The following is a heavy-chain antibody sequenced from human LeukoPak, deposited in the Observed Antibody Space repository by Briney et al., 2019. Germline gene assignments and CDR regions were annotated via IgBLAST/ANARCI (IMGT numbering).Heavy chain of an antibody. CDR1: GFTFSSYS. CDR2: ISSSSSTI. V-gene: IGHV3-48*04. D-gene: IGHD1-26*01. J-gene: IGHJ4*02. Sequence: GGSLRLSCAASGFTFSSYSMNWVRQAPGKGLEWVSYISSSSSTIYYADSVKGRFTISRDNAKNSLYLQMNSLRAEDTAVYYCARDSSGSYYPKKGFDYWGQGTLVTVSS. CDR3: ARDSSGSYYPKKGFDY.